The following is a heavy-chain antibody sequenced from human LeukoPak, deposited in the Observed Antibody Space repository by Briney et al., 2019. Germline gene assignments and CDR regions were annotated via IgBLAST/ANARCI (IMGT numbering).Heavy chain of an antibody. CDR3: ARAPGSSGPYYMDV. J-gene: IGHJ6*03. CDR1: GFTLRSYG. V-gene: IGHV3-64*01. Sequence: PGGSLRLSCAASGFTLRSYGMHWVRQTPGKGLEYVSAISSNGGSTYYANSVKGRFTISRDNSKNTLYLQMGSLRAEDMAVYYCARAPGSSGPYYMDVWGKGTTVTVSS. D-gene: IGHD3-22*01. CDR2: ISSNGGST.